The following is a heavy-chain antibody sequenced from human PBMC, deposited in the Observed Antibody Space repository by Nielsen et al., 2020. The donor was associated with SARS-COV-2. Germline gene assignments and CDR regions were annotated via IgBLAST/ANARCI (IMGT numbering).Heavy chain of an antibody. J-gene: IGHJ6*02. CDR1: GFTFSSYG. CDR2: ISYDGSNK. CDR3: AKVITTSRNYYYGMDV. Sequence: GESLKISCAASGFTFSSYGMHWVRQAPGKGLEWVAVISYDGSNKYYADSVKGRFTISRDNSRDTLFLQMNSLRAEDTAVYYCAKVITTSRNYYYGMDVWGQGTTVTVSS. D-gene: IGHD3-22*01. V-gene: IGHV3-30*18.